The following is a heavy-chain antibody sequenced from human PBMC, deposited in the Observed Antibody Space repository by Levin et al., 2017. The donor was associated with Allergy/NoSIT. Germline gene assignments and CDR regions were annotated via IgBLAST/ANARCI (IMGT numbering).Heavy chain of an antibody. V-gene: IGHV3-21*01. CDR3: ARLSPNAFDI. J-gene: IGHJ3*02. CDR1: GFSFSTYS. CDR2: ISTSSNYI. Sequence: ESLKISCAVSGFSFSTYSMNWVRQAPGKGLEWVSSISTSSNYIYYADSVKGRFTISRDNAKNSLFLQMNSLRAEDTAVYYCARLSPNAFDIWGQGTMVTVSS.